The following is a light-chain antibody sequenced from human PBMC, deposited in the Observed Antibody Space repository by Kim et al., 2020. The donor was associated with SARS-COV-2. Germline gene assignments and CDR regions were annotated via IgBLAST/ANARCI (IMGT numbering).Light chain of an antibody. CDR2: GAS. CDR1: QSVSSN. Sequence: FPGETATLSCRASQSVSSNVSWYQQKPGQAPRLLIYGASTRATDIPARFSGSGSGTDFTLTISSLQSEDLAVYHCQQYDDWPPWTFGQGTKVDIK. CDR3: QQYDDWPPWT. V-gene: IGKV3-15*01. J-gene: IGKJ1*01.